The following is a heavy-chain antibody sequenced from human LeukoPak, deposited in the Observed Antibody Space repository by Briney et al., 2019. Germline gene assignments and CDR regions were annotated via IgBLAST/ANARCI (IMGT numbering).Heavy chain of an antibody. Sequence: PGGSLRLSCAASGFTFSSYSMNWVRQAPGKGLEWVSSISSSSSYIYYADSVKGRFTISRDNAKNSLYLQMNSLRAEDTAVYYCAKDWSLRSELDYWGQGTLVTVSS. V-gene: IGHV3-21*04. J-gene: IGHJ4*02. CDR1: GFTFSSYS. CDR2: ISSSSSYI. D-gene: IGHD3-3*01. CDR3: AKDWSLRSELDY.